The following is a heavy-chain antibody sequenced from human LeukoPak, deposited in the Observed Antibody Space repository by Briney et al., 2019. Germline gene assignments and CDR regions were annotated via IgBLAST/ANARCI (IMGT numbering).Heavy chain of an antibody. CDR1: GFTFSTYS. Sequence: QTGGSLRLSCAASGFTFSTYSMNWVRQAPGKGLEWVSYISGSSSTICYADSVRGRFTISRDNAKNSLYLQMNSLRAEDTAVYYCARDSGSYLDYWGQGTLVTVSS. CDR3: ARDSGSYLDY. D-gene: IGHD1-26*01. J-gene: IGHJ4*02. CDR2: ISGSSSTI. V-gene: IGHV3-48*04.